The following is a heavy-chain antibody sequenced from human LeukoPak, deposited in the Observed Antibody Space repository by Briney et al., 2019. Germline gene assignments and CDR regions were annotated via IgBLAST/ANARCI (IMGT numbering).Heavy chain of an antibody. J-gene: IGHJ4*02. D-gene: IGHD6-19*01. Sequence: GGSLRLSCAASGFTFSSYAMSWVRQAPGKGLEWVSAISGSGGSTYYADSVKGRFTISRDSSKETLYLQMNSLKAEDTAAYYCAKDQSYSSDWYGRIDYWGQGTLVTVSS. CDR1: GFTFSSYA. CDR3: AKDQSYSSDWYGRIDY. CDR2: ISGSGGST. V-gene: IGHV3-23*01.